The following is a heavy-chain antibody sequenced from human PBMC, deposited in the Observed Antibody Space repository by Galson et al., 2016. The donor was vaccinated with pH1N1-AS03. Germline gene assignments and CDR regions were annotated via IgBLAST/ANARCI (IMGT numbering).Heavy chain of an antibody. CDR2: SSDNGINT. D-gene: IGHD5-18*01. V-gene: IGHV3-64D*06. J-gene: IGHJ3*02. Sequence: SLRLACAASGFTVRTLSIDWGRQAPGKGPEKVSGSSDNGINTYYADPVKARFTISRDKSKNTVYLQMSSLRTEDTAVYYCIKEGNRLQSRRSDAFDIWGRGSIVIVYS. CDR1: GFTVRTLS. CDR3: IKEGNRLQSRRSDAFDI.